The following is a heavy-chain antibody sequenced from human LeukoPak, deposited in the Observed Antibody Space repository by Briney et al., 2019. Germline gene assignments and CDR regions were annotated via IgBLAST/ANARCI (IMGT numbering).Heavy chain of an antibody. CDR1: GGSMDKYY. Sequence: SETLSLTCTVSGGSMDKYYWNWIRQPPGKGLEWIGYIYYSGSTNYNPSLKSRVTISVDTSKNQFSLKLSSVTAADTAVYYCARENYDSSGYHYYYYGMDVWGQGTTVTVSS. V-gene: IGHV4-59*01. J-gene: IGHJ6*02. CDR2: IYYSGST. CDR3: ARENYDSSGYHYYYYGMDV. D-gene: IGHD3-22*01.